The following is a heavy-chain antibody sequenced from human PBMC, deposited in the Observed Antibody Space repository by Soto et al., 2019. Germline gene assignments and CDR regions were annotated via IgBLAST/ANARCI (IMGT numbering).Heavy chain of an antibody. J-gene: IGHJ4*02. V-gene: IGHV1-69*13. D-gene: IGHD2-15*01. Sequence: GASVKVSCKASGGTFSSYAISWVRQAPGQGLEWMGGIIPIFGTANYAQKFQGRVTITADESTSTAYMELSSLRSEDTAVYYCARYCSGGSCYSDPWFDYWGQGTLVTVSS. CDR3: ARYCSGGSCYSDPWFDY. CDR2: IIPIFGTA. CDR1: GGTFSSYA.